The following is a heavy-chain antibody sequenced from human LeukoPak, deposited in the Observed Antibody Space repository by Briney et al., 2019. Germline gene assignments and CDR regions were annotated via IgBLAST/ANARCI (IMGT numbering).Heavy chain of an antibody. V-gene: IGHV3-23*01. CDR1: GFTFSSYA. CDR2: ITGNTGNT. D-gene: IGHD2-8*02. CDR3: AKGTLGSCAGARCYPFDH. J-gene: IGHJ4*02. Sequence: PGGSLRLSCGASGFTFSSYAMNWVRQAPGKEMEWVSAITGNTGNTYVAAPVKGRFTISRDNSRNTLYLQMNTLRAEDTAIYYCAKGTLGSCAGARCYPFDHWGQGALVTVSS.